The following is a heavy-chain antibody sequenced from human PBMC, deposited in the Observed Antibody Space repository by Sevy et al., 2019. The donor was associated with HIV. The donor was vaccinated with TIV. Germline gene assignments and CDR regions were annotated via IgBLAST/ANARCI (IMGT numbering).Heavy chain of an antibody. J-gene: IGHJ6*02. CDR1: GYTFTSYD. Sequence: ASVKVSCKASGYTFTSYDINWVRQATGQGLEWMGWMNPNSGNTGYAQKFKGRVTMIRNTSISTAYMELSSLRSEDTAVDYGARGGGYSSIVGSYYGMGVWGQGTTVTVSS. CDR2: MNPNSGNT. CDR3: ARGGGYSSIVGSYYGMGV. D-gene: IGHD5-18*01. V-gene: IGHV1-8*01.